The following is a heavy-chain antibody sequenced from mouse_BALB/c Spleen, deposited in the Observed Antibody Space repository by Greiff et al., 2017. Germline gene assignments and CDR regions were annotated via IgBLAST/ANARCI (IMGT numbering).Heavy chain of an antibody. V-gene: IGHV14-4*02. D-gene: IGHD2-2*01. J-gene: IGHJ4*01. CDR3: FLLWLRRYAMDY. CDR2: IDPENGDT. CDR1: GFNIKDYY. Sequence: EVMLVESGAELVRSGASVKLSCTASGFNIKDYYMHWVKQRPEQGLEWIGWIDPENGDTEYAPKFQGKATMTADTSSNTAYLQLSSLTSEDTAVYYCFLLWLRRYAMDYWGQGTSVTVSS.